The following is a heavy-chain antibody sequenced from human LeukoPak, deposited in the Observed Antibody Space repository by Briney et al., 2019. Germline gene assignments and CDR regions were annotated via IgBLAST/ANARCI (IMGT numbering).Heavy chain of an antibody. J-gene: IGHJ6*03. D-gene: IGHD6-6*01. CDR1: GGTFSSYA. V-gene: IGHV1-18*01. CDR2: ISAYNGNT. Sequence: ASVKVSCKASGGTFSSYAISWVRQAPGQGLEWMGWISAYNGNTNYAQKLQGRVTMTTDTSTSTAYMELRSLRSDDTAVYYCARSKLRYMDVWGKGTTVTVSS. CDR3: ARSKLRYMDV.